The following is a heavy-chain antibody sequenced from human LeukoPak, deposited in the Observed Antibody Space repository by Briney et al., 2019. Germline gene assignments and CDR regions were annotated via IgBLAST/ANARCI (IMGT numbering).Heavy chain of an antibody. V-gene: IGHV3-7*01. D-gene: IGHD4-17*01. J-gene: IGHJ4*02. CDR3: ARDIDNYGDYIPY. CDR2: INQDGSEK. CDR1: GFTFINYW. Sequence: GGSLRLPCAASGFTFINYWMSWVRQAPGKGLEWVGNINQDGSEKYYGDSVKDRFTISRDNAKNSLYLQMNSLRAEDTAVYYCARDIDNYGDYIPYWGQGTLVTVSS.